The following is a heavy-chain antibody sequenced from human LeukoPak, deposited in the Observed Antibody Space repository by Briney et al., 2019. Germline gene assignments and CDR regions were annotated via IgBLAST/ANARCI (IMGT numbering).Heavy chain of an antibody. D-gene: IGHD3-10*01. Sequence: GGSLRLSCAASGFTVSSNYLKWVRQAPGKGLEWVSLVYAGGSTYYADSVKGRFTISRDKSKNTLYLQMNSLRAEDSAVDYCARDRYYGAGSYGNYYGMDVWGQGTTVTVSS. CDR1: GFTVSSNY. J-gene: IGHJ6*02. V-gene: IGHV3-53*05. CDR3: ARDRYYGAGSYGNYYGMDV. CDR2: VYAGGST.